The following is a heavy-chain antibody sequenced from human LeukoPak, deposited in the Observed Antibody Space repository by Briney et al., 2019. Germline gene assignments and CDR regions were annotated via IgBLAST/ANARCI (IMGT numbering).Heavy chain of an antibody. CDR2: LCWDDDK. CDR1: GFSLSTSGGG. V-gene: IGHV2-5*02. Sequence: SGPTLANPTQTLTLTCTFSGFSLSTSGGGVGWIRQPSGKALEWLALLCWDDDKRYSPSLKTRLPITWDSSTNEVVLTLSNMDPMDTATYYCAHRGYCSGGSCYSSGSWFDPWGQGTLVTVSS. D-gene: IGHD2-15*01. J-gene: IGHJ5*02. CDR3: AHRGYCSGGSCYSSGSWFDP.